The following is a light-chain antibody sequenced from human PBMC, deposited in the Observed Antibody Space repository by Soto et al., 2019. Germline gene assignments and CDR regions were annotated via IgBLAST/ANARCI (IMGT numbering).Light chain of an antibody. CDR3: CSYAGSNNLVV. V-gene: IGLV2-23*01. J-gene: IGLJ2*01. Sequence: QPVLTQPASVSGSPGQSITISCTGTSSDIGSYNLVSWYQLHPGKAPKLIIYEGSQRPSGVSNRFSGSKSGNTASLTISGLQAEDEADYYCCSYAGSNNLVVFGGGTKLTVL. CDR1: SSDIGSYNL. CDR2: EGS.